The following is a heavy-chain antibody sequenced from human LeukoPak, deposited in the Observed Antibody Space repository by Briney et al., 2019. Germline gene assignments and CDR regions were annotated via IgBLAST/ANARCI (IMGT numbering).Heavy chain of an antibody. CDR1: GGSISSYY. D-gene: IGHD3-3*01. Sequence: SETLSPTCTVSGGSISSYYWSWIRQPPGKGLEWIGYIYYSGSTNYNPSLKSRVTISVDTSKNQFPLKLSSVTAADTAVYYCARTYDPYYYYYMDVWGKGTTVTVSS. J-gene: IGHJ6*03. CDR2: IYYSGST. CDR3: ARTYDPYYYYYMDV. V-gene: IGHV4-59*01.